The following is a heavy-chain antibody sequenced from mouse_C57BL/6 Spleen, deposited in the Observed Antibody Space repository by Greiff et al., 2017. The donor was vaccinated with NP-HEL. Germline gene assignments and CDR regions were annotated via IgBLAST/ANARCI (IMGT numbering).Heavy chain of an antibody. V-gene: IGHV1-85*01. CDR1: GYTFTSYD. D-gene: IGHD4-1*01. CDR3: ARSGTSPLWYYGG. J-gene: IGHJ1*03. CDR2: IYPRDGST. Sequence: QVQLQQSGPELVKPGASVKLSCKASGYTFTSYDINWVKQRPGQGLEWIGWIYPRDGSTKYNEKFKGKATLSVDTSSSTAYMELNNLTSGDSAVYFCARSGTSPLWYYGGWGTGTTVTVSS.